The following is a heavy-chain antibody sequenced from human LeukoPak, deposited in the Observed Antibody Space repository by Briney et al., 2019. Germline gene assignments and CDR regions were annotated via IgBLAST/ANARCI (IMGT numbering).Heavy chain of an antibody. CDR1: GYSFISYW. CDR2: IYPGDSDT. J-gene: IGHJ5*02. CDR3: ARGDNWNDRKNNWFDP. Sequence: GESLKISCKASGYSFISYWIAWVRQMPGKGLEWMGTIYPGDSDTRYSPSFQGQVTISADKSISTAYLQWSSLKASDTAMYYCARGDNWNDRKNNWFDPWGQGTLVTVSS. V-gene: IGHV5-51*01. D-gene: IGHD1-20*01.